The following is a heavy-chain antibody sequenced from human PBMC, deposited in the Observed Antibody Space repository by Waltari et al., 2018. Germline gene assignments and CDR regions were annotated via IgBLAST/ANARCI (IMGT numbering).Heavy chain of an antibody. CDR3: ARDSSGYYYDSSGYYHYFDY. CDR2: IIPIFGTA. D-gene: IGHD3-22*01. V-gene: IGHV1-69*01. Sequence: QVQLVQSGAEVKKPGSSVKVSCKASGGTLSSYASSWVRQAPGQGLGWMGGIIPIFGTANYAQKFQGRVTITADESTSTAYMELSSLRSEDTAVYYCARDSSGYYYDSSGYYHYFDYWGQGTLVTVSS. J-gene: IGHJ4*02. CDR1: GGTLSSYA.